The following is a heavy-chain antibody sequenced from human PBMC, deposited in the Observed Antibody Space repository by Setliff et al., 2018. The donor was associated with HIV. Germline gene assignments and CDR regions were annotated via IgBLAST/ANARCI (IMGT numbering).Heavy chain of an antibody. CDR3: ARGTDGDYYYYMDV. CDR2: IIPMFGSA. V-gene: IGHV1-69*13. Sequence: ASVKVSCKASGGRFSSYTMSWVRQAPGQGLEWMGGIIPMFGSANYAQKFQGRVTITADGSTRTVYMVLSSLRSEDTAVYYCARGTDGDYYYYMDVWGKGTKVTVSS. J-gene: IGHJ6*03. CDR1: GGRFSSYT. D-gene: IGHD3-10*01.